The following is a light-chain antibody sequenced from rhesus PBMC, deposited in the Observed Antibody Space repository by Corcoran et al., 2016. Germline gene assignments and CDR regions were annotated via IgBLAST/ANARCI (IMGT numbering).Light chain of an antibody. CDR2: YAS. J-gene: IGKJ4*01. Sequence: DIQMTQSPSSLSASVGDTVTITCWASQGISSHLAWYQQKPGKAPKPLIYYASNLESGVPSRFSGSGSGTEFTLTISSLQPEDFATYYCQQCSRAPLPFGGGTKVEIK. CDR3: QQCSRAPLP. V-gene: IGKV1-37*01. CDR1: QGISSH.